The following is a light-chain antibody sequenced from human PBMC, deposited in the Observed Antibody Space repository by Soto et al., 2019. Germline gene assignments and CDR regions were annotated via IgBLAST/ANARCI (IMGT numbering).Light chain of an antibody. CDR1: QSISSW. CDR3: QQSYSTTWT. V-gene: IGKV1-39*01. J-gene: IGKJ1*01. CDR2: AAS. Sequence: IQMTRSPSTLSASVGAIVTMTCRASQSISSWLAWYQQKLGRAPRLLIYAASSLQSGVPSRFSGSGSETDFTLTISSLQPEDFATYSCQQSYSTTWTFGQGTKVDI.